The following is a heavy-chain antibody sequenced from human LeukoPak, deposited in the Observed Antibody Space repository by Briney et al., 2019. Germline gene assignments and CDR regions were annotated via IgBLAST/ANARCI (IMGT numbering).Heavy chain of an antibody. CDR1: GGSISSSSYY. J-gene: IGHJ4*02. V-gene: IGHV4-39*07. CDR2: IYYSGST. Sequence: SETLSLTCTVPGGSISSSSYYWGWIRQPPGKGLEWIGSIYYSGSTYYNPSLKSRVTISVDTSKNQFSLKLSSVTAADTAVYYCARIVVVPAAHGEIDYWGQGTLVTVSS. D-gene: IGHD2-2*01. CDR3: ARIVVVPAAHGEIDY.